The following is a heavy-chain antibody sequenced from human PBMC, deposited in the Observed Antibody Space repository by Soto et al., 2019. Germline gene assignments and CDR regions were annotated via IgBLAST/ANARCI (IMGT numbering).Heavy chain of an antibody. Sequence: VGSLRLSCAATGFTFSTYALTRVRQAPGKGLEWVSTVTSSGSATSYADTVKSRFTITRDNSNNTLFLQMYSLRVDDTVIYHFLKIMRGVTDFVSRAGLAFDIWGRGIMVTASS. V-gene: IGHV3-23*01. J-gene: IGHJ3*02. CDR1: GFTFSTYA. D-gene: IGHD3-10*01. CDR3: LKIMRGVTDFVSRAGLAFDI. CDR2: VTSSGSAT.